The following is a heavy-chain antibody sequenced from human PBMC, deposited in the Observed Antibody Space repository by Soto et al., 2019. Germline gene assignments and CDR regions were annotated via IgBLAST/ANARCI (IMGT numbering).Heavy chain of an antibody. D-gene: IGHD3-10*01. CDR1: GFTFSSYA. CDR3: AKDIQGPLRGVIIRDFGMDV. CDR2: ISGSGGST. Sequence: GGSLRLSCAASGFTFSSYAMSWVRQAPGKGLEWVSAISGSGGSTYYADSVKGRFTISRDNSKNTLYLQMNSLRAEDTAVYYCAKDIQGPLRGVIIRDFGMDVWGQGTTVTVSS. J-gene: IGHJ6*02. V-gene: IGHV3-23*01.